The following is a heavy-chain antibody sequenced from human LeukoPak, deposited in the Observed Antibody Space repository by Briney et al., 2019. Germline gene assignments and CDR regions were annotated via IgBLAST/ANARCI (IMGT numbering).Heavy chain of an antibody. CDR3: AASSNSWYGGIDF. J-gene: IGHJ4*02. V-gene: IGHV1-69*04. D-gene: IGHD6-13*01. Sequence: SVKVSCKASGGPFSSYALSWVRQAPGQGLEWMGRIIPILPTPHYAQKFHGRVTITADKTTSTAYMELTSLRSDDTAVYFCAASSNSWYGGIDFWGQGTLVTVSA. CDR2: IIPILPTP. CDR1: GGPFSSYA.